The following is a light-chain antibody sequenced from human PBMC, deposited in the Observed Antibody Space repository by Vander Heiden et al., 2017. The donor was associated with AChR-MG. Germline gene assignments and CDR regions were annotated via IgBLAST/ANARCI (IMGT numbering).Light chain of an antibody. V-gene: IGKV3-11*01. CDR2: DAS. CDR3: QDRSNQHS. J-gene: IGKJ5*01. Sequence: EIVLTQSPATLSLSPGDRATLSCRASQIIDTFLGWYQQKPGQAPRLLIYDASNRASGIPDRFSGSGSGTVFTLTISSLEPEDFAVYYCQDRSNQHSFGQGTRLEI. CDR1: QIIDTF.